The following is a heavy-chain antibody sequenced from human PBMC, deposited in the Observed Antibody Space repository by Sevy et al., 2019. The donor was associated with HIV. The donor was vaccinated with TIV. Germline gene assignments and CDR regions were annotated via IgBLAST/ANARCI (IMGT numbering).Heavy chain of an antibody. J-gene: IGHJ6*02. CDR3: AREPYSSGWYDIQPRYGMDV. CDR1: GYTFTSYA. D-gene: IGHD6-19*01. CDR2: INAGNGNT. Sequence: ASVKVSCKASGYTFTSYAMHWVRQAPGQRLEWMGWINAGNGNTKYSQKFQGRVTITRDTSASTAYMELSSLRSEDTAVYYCAREPYSSGWYDIQPRYGMDVWGQGTTVTVSS. V-gene: IGHV1-3*01.